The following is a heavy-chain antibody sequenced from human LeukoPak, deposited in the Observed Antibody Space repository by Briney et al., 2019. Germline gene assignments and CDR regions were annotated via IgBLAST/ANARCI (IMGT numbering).Heavy chain of an antibody. V-gene: IGHV1-8*03. CDR3: ARGVGGTTFDY. CDR2: MNPNSGTT. J-gene: IGHJ4*02. Sequence: ASVKVSCKASGYTFTNYDINWVRQATGQGLEWMGWMNPNSGTTGYAQKFQGRATITRNTSISTAYMELSSLRSEDTAVYYCARGVGGTTFDYWGQGTLVTVSS. D-gene: IGHD1-7*01. CDR1: GYTFTNYD.